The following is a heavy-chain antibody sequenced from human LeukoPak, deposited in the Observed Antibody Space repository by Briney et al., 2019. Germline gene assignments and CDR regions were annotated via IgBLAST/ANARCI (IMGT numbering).Heavy chain of an antibody. D-gene: IGHD6-19*01. CDR1: GFTFSSYE. CDR3: ARKGRLWAGTVRPFDY. V-gene: IGHV3-48*03. CDR2: ISSSGSTI. J-gene: IGHJ4*02. Sequence: GGSLRLSCAASGFTFSSYEMNWVRQAPGKGLEWVSYISSSGSTIYYADSVKGRFTISRDNAENSLYLQMNSLRAEDTAVYYCARKGRLWAGTVRPFDYWGQGTLVTVSS.